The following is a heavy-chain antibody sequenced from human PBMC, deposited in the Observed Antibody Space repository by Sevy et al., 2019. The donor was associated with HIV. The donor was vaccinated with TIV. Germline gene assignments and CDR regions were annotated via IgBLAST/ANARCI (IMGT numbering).Heavy chain of an antibody. CDR2: LYGNDNT. D-gene: IGHD1-26*01. Sequence: GGSLRLSCAASGFNVINQYMSWVRQAPGKGLECVSTLYGNDNTDYADSVKGRFTISRDNSKNTVYLQLNSLRAEDTAVFYCVRERARSVTFDIWGQGTLVTVSS. J-gene: IGHJ3*02. CDR3: VRERARSVTFDI. CDR1: GFNVINQY. V-gene: IGHV3-66*03.